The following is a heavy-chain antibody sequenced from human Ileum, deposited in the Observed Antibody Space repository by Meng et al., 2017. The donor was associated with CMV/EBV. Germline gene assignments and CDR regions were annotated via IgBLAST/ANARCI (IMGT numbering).Heavy chain of an antibody. J-gene: IGHJ4*02. CDR3: ARDTSLGGTGPHFDS. CDR1: GFTFSSHW. Sequence: CGFTFSSHWMHWVRQAPGNGLVWLSRISPDQSTTTYADSVRGRFTISRDNAKNTLYLQMNSLRAEDTAVYYCARDTSLGGTGPHFDSWGQGTLVTVSS. CDR2: ISPDQSTT. V-gene: IGHV3-74*01. D-gene: IGHD2-8*02.